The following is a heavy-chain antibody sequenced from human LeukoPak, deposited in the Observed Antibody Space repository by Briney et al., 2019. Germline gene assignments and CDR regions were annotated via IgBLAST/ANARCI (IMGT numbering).Heavy chain of an antibody. D-gene: IGHD4-17*01. CDR1: GFTFSSYW. CDR2: IKQDGSEK. V-gene: IGHV3-7*03. J-gene: IGHJ3*02. CDR3: ARGRFYYGDYGAFDI. Sequence: PGGSLRLSCAASGFTFSSYWMSWVRQAPGKGLEWVANIKQDGSEKYYVDSVKGRFTISRDNAKSSLYLQMNSLRAEDTAVYYCARGRFYYGDYGAFDIWGQGTMVTVSS.